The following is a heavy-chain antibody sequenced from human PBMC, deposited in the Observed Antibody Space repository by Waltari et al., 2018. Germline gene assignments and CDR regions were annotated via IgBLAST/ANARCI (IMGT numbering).Heavy chain of an antibody. Sequence: QVQLQQSGPGLVKPSQTLSPTCAIPRASFPTNRASYYCIRQSPSRGLEWLGRAYYRSKWYNDYAVSGKSRITINPDTSKNQFSLQLKSVTPEDTAVYYCARVASGRFDPWGQGTLVTVSS. CDR3: ARVASGRFDP. D-gene: IGHD3-3*01. J-gene: IGHJ5*02. CDR2: AYYRSKWYN. CDR1: RASFPTNRAS. V-gene: IGHV6-1*01.